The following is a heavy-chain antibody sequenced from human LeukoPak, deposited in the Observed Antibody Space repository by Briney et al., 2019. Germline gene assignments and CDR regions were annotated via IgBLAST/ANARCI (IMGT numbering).Heavy chain of an antibody. CDR3: ACQGRSSWNYFEY. Sequence: GRSLRLSCVASGFTFSSYVMHWVRQAPGKGLEWVAVITYDVISTKHYADSVKGRFTISRDNSENTLYLQMNSLRAEDTAVYYCACQGRSSWNYFEYWGQGTLVTVSS. CDR2: ITYDVISTK. V-gene: IGHV3-30*03. CDR1: GFTFSSYV. D-gene: IGHD6-13*01. J-gene: IGHJ4*02.